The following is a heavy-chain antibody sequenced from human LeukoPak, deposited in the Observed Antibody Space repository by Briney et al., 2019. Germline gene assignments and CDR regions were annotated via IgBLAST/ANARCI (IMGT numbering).Heavy chain of an antibody. V-gene: IGHV3-7*01. CDR1: GFTFSGYW. Sequence: AGGSLRLSCAASGFTFSGYWMSWVRQAPGKGLEWVDNIKQDGNEKYYVDSVKGRFTVSRDNAKNSLFLQMNSLRVEDTAVYYCARDADLGTTIIGAFDIWGQGTMVAVSS. J-gene: IGHJ3*02. CDR3: ARDADLGTTIIGAFDI. CDR2: IKQDGNEK. D-gene: IGHD5-24*01.